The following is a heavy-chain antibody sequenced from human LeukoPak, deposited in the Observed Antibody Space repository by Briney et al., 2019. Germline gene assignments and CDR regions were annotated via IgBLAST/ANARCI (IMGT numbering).Heavy chain of an antibody. CDR1: GGSISSSSYY. V-gene: IGHV4-39*07. Sequence: SETLSPTCTVSGGSISSSSYYWGWIRQPPGTGLEWIGSIYYSGSTYYNPSLKSRVTISVDTSKNQFSLKLSSVTAADTAVYYCARGGYGDYVGNWFDPWGQGTLVTVSS. J-gene: IGHJ5*02. CDR3: ARGGYGDYVGNWFDP. D-gene: IGHD4-17*01. CDR2: IYYSGST.